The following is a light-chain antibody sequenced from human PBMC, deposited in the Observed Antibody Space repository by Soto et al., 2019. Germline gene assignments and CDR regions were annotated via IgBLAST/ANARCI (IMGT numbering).Light chain of an antibody. Sequence: DFPMTQSPSSLSASVGDRVTITCRASQSISSSLNWYQQKPGKAPELLIYAASSLQSGVPSRFSGSGSGTVITLTISSLQPEDFATYYCQQSYSALVAFGQGTKVDIK. V-gene: IGKV1-39*01. CDR3: QQSYSALVA. CDR1: QSISSS. CDR2: AAS. J-gene: IGKJ1*01.